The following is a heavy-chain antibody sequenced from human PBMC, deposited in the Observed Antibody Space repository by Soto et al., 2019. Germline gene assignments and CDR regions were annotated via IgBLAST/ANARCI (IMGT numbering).Heavy chain of an antibody. CDR2: ISYDGSNK. D-gene: IGHD5-18*01. J-gene: IGHJ3*02. Sequence: GGSLRLSCAASGFTFSSYGMHWVRQAPGKGLEWVAVISYDGSNKYYADSVKGRFTISRDNSKNTLYLQMNSLRAEDTAVYYCAKSIRLWLLNDAFDIWGQGTMVTVSS. CDR3: AKSIRLWLLNDAFDI. CDR1: GFTFSSYG. V-gene: IGHV3-30*18.